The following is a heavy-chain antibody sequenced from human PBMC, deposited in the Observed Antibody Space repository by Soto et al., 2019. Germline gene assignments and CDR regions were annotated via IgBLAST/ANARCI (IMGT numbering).Heavy chain of an antibody. CDR1: GYTFTSYG. Sequence: GASVKVSCKASGYTFTSYGISWVRQAPGQGLEWMGWISAYNGNTNYAQKLQGRVTMTTDTSTSTAYMELRSLRSDDTALYYCARGYCSSTSCYDTNWFDPWGQGTLVTVSS. V-gene: IGHV1-18*01. CDR3: ARGYCSSTSCYDTNWFDP. D-gene: IGHD2-2*01. CDR2: ISAYNGNT. J-gene: IGHJ5*02.